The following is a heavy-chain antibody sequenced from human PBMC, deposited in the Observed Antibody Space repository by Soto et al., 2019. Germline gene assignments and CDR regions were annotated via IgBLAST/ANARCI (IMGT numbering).Heavy chain of an antibody. CDR3: ARAVAVPADFDY. CDR2: INAGNGNT. D-gene: IGHD6-19*01. Sequence: ASVKVSCKASGYTFTGYAMHWVRQAPGQRLEWMGWINAGNGNTKYSQKFQGRVTITRDTSASTAYMELSSLRSEDTAVYYCARAVAVPADFDYWGQGTLVTDSS. V-gene: IGHV1-3*01. CDR1: GYTFTGYA. J-gene: IGHJ4*02.